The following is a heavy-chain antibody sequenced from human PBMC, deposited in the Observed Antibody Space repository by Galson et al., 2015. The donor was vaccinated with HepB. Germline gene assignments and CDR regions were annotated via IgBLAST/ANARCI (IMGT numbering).Heavy chain of an antibody. V-gene: IGHV3-23*01. Sequence: SLRLSCAASGFTFTNYAMNWVRQAPGKGLEWVSALGPSGTYIHYADSVRGRFTVSRDDSKNTFYLQMDSLRAEDTALYFCAKAFYENGRGEVFDYWGQGVLVTVSS. D-gene: IGHD3-16*01. J-gene: IGHJ4*02. CDR1: GFTFTNYA. CDR3: AKAFYENGRGEVFDY. CDR2: LGPSGTYI.